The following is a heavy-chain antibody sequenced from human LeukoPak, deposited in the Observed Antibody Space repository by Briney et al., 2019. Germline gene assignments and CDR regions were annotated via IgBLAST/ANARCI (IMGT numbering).Heavy chain of an antibody. V-gene: IGHV1-2*02. CDR2: INPNDGDT. Sequence: ASVKVSCKASGYTFTDYYMHWVRQAPGQGFEWMGWINPNDGDTNYAQKFQGRVTMTRDTSISTAHMEVSRLRSDDTAVYYGARANFLYCSSTTCLFDYWGQGTLVTVSS. CDR1: GYTFTDYY. J-gene: IGHJ4*02. CDR3: ARANFLYCSSTTCLFDY. D-gene: IGHD2-2*01.